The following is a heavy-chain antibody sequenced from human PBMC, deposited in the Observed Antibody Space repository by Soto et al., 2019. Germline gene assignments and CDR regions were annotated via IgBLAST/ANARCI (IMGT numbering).Heavy chain of an antibody. Sequence: QVQLVESGGGVVQPGRSLRLSCAASGFTFSTYGMHWDRQAPGKGLEWVAVIWSDGSYKDYADSIEGRFTISRDNSKNTLYLQMNSLRADDTALYYCARDLDSGSYAYWGQGTLVTVSS. CDR3: ARDLDSGSYAY. V-gene: IGHV3-33*01. CDR1: GFTFSTYG. J-gene: IGHJ4*02. CDR2: IWSDGSYK. D-gene: IGHD1-26*01.